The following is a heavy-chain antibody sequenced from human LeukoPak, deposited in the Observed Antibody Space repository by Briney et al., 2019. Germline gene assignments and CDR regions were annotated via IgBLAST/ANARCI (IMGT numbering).Heavy chain of an antibody. CDR2: INYSGST. J-gene: IGHJ5*02. Sequence: SSETLSLTCTVSGGSISSYYWSWIRQPPGKGLEWIGYINYSGSTYYNPSLKSRVTISGDTSNNQFSLKLSSVTAADTAVYYCARGDGYNSRFDPWGQGTLVTVSS. CDR3: ARGDGYNSRFDP. D-gene: IGHD5-24*01. V-gene: IGHV4-59*08. CDR1: GGSISSYY.